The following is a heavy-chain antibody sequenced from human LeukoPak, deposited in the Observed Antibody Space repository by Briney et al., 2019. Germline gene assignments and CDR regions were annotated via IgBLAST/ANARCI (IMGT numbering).Heavy chain of an antibody. V-gene: IGHV3-11*06. CDR2: ISSSSSYT. CDR3: ARGSMVRGVTFDY. D-gene: IGHD3-10*01. CDR1: GFTFSNAR. Sequence: PGGSLRLSCAASGFTFSNARMSWVRQAPGKGLEWVSYISSSSSYTNYADSVKGRFTISRDNAKNSLYLQMNSLRAEDTAVYYCARGSMVRGVTFDYWGQGTLVTVSS. J-gene: IGHJ4*02.